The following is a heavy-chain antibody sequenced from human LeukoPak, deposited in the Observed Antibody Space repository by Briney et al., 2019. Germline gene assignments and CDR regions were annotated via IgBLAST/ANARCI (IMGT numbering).Heavy chain of an antibody. CDR3: ARPPYYYGSGSYNDAFDI. CDR1: GGSISSNSYY. J-gene: IGHJ3*02. CDR2: IYYSGST. Sequence: PSETLSLTCTVSGGSISSNSYYWGWIRQPPGKELEWIGTIYYSGSTYYNPSLKSRVTISVDTSKNQFSLKLSSVTAANTAVSYCARPPYYYGSGSYNDAFDIWGQGTMVTVSS. D-gene: IGHD3-10*01. V-gene: IGHV4-39*01.